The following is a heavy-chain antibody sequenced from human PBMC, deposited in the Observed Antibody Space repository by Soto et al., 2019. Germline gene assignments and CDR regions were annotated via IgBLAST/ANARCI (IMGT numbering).Heavy chain of an antibody. D-gene: IGHD6-19*01. V-gene: IGHV3-23*01. CDR2: ISGSGDTT. J-gene: IGHJ4*02. CDR3: AKTVPGTKY. CDR1: GFTFSSYA. Sequence: GGSLRLSCAASGFTFSSYAMSWVRQAPGKGLEWVSGISGSGDTTFYADSVKGRFTISRDNSKNTLYLQMNSLGAEDTAVYYCAKTVPGTKYWGQGTLVTVSS.